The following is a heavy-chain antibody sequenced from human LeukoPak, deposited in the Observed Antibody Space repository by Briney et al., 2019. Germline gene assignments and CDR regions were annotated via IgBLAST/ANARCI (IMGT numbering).Heavy chain of an antibody. CDR3: ARVPASLRYFEDYYYMDV. Sequence: SVKVSCKASGGTFSSYAISWVRQAPGQGLEWMGRIIPIFGTANYAQKFQGRVTITTDESTSTAYMELSSLRSEDAAVYYCARVPASLRYFEDYYYMDVWGKGTTVTVSS. V-gene: IGHV1-69*05. CDR2: IIPIFGTA. D-gene: IGHD3-9*01. CDR1: GGTFSSYA. J-gene: IGHJ6*03.